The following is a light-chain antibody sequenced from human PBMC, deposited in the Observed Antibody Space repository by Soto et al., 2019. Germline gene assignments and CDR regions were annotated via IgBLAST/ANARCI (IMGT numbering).Light chain of an antibody. V-gene: IGKV1-9*01. CDR2: AAS. J-gene: IGKJ1*01. Sequence: DIHMTQSPWTLSRSLEDTVTITCXXSQGISSYLAWYQQKPGKAPKLLIYAASTLQSGVPSRFSGSGSGTDFTLTISSLQPEDFATYYCQQLNSYPPWTFGQGTKVDIK. CDR1: QGISSY. CDR3: QQLNSYPPWT.